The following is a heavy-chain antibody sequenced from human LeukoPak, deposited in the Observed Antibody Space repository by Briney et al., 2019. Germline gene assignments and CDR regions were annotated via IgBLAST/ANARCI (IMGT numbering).Heavy chain of an antibody. D-gene: IGHD3-22*01. CDR3: ARQTGDSSGYYYKDYFDY. CDR1: GGSISSSSYY. J-gene: IGHJ4*02. V-gene: IGHV4-39*01. Sequence: SSETLSLTCTVSGGSISSSSYYWGWIRQPPGQGLEWIGSIYYSGSTYYNPSLKSRVTISVDTSKNQFSLKLSSGTAADTAVYYCARQTGDSSGYYYKDYFDYWGQGTLVTVSS. CDR2: IYYSGST.